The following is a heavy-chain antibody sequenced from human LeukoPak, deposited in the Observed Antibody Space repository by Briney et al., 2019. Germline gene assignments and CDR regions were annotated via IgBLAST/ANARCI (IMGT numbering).Heavy chain of an antibody. V-gene: IGHV3-23*01. CDR1: GFTFSTYA. Sequence: GGSLRLSCAASGFTFSTYAMSWVRQAPGKGLELVSAITGSGTGDSTYYADSVKGRFTISRDNSKNTQYLQMNSLGAEDTAVYYCAKDRGVTGNAYYFDSWGQGTLVTVSS. CDR2: ITGSGTGDST. J-gene: IGHJ4*02. CDR3: AKDRGVTGNAYYFDS. D-gene: IGHD7-27*01.